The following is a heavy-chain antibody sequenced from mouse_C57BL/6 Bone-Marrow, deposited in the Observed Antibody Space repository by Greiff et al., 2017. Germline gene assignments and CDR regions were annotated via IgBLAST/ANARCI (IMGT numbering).Heavy chain of an antibody. Sequence: DVQLQESVAELVRPGASVKLSCTASGFYIKNTYMHWVKQRPEQGLEWIGRIDPANGNTKYAPKFQGKATITADTSSNTAYLQLSILTSEDTAIYYSARTYYSNYDAMDYWGQGTSVTVSS. J-gene: IGHJ4*01. V-gene: IGHV14-3*01. CDR2: IDPANGNT. CDR3: ARTYYSNYDAMDY. D-gene: IGHD2-5*01. CDR1: GFYIKNTY.